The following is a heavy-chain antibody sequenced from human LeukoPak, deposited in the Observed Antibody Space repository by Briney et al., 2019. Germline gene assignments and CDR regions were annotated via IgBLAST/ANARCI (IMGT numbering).Heavy chain of an antibody. J-gene: IGHJ3*02. CDR2: IYSSGSA. CDR3: ARDMGLSWELLLNDVFDI. CDR1: GGSITTYY. D-gene: IGHD1-26*01. Sequence: PSETLSLTCTVSGGSITTYYWSWIRQPAGKGLEWIGRIYSSGSANYNPSLKSRVTMSVDTSKNQFSLKLNSVTAADTAVYYCARDMGLSWELLLNDVFDIWGQGTMVTVSS. V-gene: IGHV4-4*07.